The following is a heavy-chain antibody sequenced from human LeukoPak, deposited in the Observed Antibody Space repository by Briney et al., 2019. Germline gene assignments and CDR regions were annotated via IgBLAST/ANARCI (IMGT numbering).Heavy chain of an antibody. CDR3: ASFHCGGDCYDY. J-gene: IGHJ4*02. Sequence: SETLSLTCAVSSYSISSGYYWGWIRQPPGKGLEWIGSIYHSGSTYYNPSLKSRVTISVDTSKNQFSLKLSSVTAADTAVYYCASFHCGGDCYDYWGQGTLVTVSS. CDR1: SYSISSGYY. D-gene: IGHD2-21*01. CDR2: IYHSGST. V-gene: IGHV4-38-2*01.